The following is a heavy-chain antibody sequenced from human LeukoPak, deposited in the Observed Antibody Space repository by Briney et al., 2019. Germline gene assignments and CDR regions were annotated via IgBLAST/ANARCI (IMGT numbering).Heavy chain of an antibody. CDR1: GFTFSSYE. D-gene: IGHD6-13*01. V-gene: IGHV3-48*03. Sequence: GGSLRLSCAVSGFTFSSYEMNWVRQAPGKGLEWVAYIRCNGSTIYYADSAKGRFTISRDNAKNSLYLQMNSLRGEDTAVYYCARARTSQQLNSFDIWGQGTMVTVSS. CDR2: IRCNGSTI. CDR3: ARARTSQQLNSFDI. J-gene: IGHJ3*02.